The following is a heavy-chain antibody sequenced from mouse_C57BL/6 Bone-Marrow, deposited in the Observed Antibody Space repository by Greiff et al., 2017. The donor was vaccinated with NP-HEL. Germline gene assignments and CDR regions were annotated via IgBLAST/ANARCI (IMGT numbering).Heavy chain of an antibody. J-gene: IGHJ3*01. CDR1: GFTFSSYA. D-gene: IGHD1-1*01. Sequence: LVESGGGLVKPGGSLKLSCAASGFTFSSYAMSWVRQTPEKRLEWVATISDGGSYTYYPDNVKGRFTISRDNAKNNLYLQMSHLKSEDTAMYYCARDEVLPFAYWGQGTLVTVSA. CDR3: ARDEVLPFAY. V-gene: IGHV5-4*01. CDR2: ISDGGSYT.